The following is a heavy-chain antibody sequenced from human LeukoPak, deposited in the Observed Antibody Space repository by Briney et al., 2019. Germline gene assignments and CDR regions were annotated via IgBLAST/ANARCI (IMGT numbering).Heavy chain of an antibody. CDR2: IYSGGST. CDR1: GFTVSSNY. V-gene: IGHV3-53*01. CDR3: AKDRTVGASYWYFDL. Sequence: GGSLRLSCAASGFTVSSNYMSWVRQAPGKGLEWVSVIYSGGSTYYADSVKGRFTITRDNSKNTLYLQMNSLRAEDTAVYYCAKDRTVGASYWYFDLWGRGTLVTVSS. J-gene: IGHJ2*01. D-gene: IGHD1-26*01.